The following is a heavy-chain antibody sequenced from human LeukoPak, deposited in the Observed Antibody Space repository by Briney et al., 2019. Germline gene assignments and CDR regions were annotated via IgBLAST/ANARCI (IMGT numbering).Heavy chain of an antibody. V-gene: IGHV3-23*01. D-gene: IGHD4-23*01. CDR2: ISGSGGST. CDR1: GFTFSSYA. J-gene: IGHJ6*02. CDR3: AKDTVAGAFYYYYGMDV. Sequence: PGGSLRLSCAASGFTFSSYAMTWGRQAPGTGLECVSAISGSGGSTYYADSVKGRFTISRDNSKNTLYQQMNSLRAEDTAVYYCAKDTVAGAFYYYYGMDVWGQGTTVAVSS.